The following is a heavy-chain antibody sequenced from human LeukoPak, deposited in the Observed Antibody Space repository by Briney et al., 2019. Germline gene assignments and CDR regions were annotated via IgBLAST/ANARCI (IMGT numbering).Heavy chain of an antibody. D-gene: IGHD3-10*01. CDR1: GYSFTSYW. V-gene: IGHV5-51*01. CDR2: IYPGDSDT. Sequence: GESLKISCKGSGYSFTSYWIGWVRQMPGKGLEWMGIIYPGDSDTRYSPSFQGQVTISADKSISTAYLQWSSLKASDTAMYYCATSTEEDGLNRWFDPWGQGTLVTVSS. J-gene: IGHJ5*02. CDR3: ATSTEEDGLNRWFDP.